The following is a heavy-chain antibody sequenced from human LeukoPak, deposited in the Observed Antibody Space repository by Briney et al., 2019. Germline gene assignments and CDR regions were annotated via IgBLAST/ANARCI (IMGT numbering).Heavy chain of an antibody. Sequence: GGSLRLSCAASGFTFSSYAMSWARQAPGKGLEWVSAISGSGGSTYYADSVKGRFTISRDNSKNTLYLQMNSLRAEDTAVYYCAKGQTPYYYDSSGYYLLDYWGQGTLVTVSS. CDR3: AKGQTPYYYDSSGYYLLDY. J-gene: IGHJ4*02. CDR1: GFTFSSYA. V-gene: IGHV3-23*01. CDR2: ISGSGGST. D-gene: IGHD3-22*01.